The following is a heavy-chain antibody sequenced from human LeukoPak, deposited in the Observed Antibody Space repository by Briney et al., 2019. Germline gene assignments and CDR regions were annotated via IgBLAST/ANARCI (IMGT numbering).Heavy chain of an antibody. CDR1: GYTFTGYY. CDR2: INPNSGGT. J-gene: IGHJ4*02. CDR3: ARSREATAGPFDY. Sequence: ASVKVSCKASGYTFTGYYMHWVRQAPGQGLEWMGRINPNSGGTNYAQKFQGRVTMTRDTSISTAYMELSRLRSDDTAVYHCARSREATAGPFDYWGQGTLVTVSS. D-gene: IGHD6-13*01. V-gene: IGHV1-2*06.